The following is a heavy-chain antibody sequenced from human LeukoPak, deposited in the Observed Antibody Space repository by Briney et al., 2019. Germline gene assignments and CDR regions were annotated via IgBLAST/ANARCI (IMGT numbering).Heavy chain of an antibody. CDR3: AREGAYYDSSGYYTRTTYYFDY. D-gene: IGHD3-22*01. Sequence: SETLSLTCTVSGGSISSYYWSWIRQPPGKGLEWIGYIYYSGSTNYNPSLKSRVTISVDTSKNQFSLKLSSVTAADTAVYYCAREGAYYDSSGYYTRTTYYFDYWGQGTLVTVSS. CDR2: IYYSGST. J-gene: IGHJ4*02. CDR1: GGSISSYY. V-gene: IGHV4-59*01.